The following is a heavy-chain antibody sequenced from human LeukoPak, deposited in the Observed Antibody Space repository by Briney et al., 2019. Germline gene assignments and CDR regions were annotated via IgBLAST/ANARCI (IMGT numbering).Heavy chain of an antibody. CDR1: GGSISSYY. Sequence: PSETLSLTCTVSGGSISSYYWSWIRQPAGKGLEWIGRIYTSGSTNYNPSLKSRVTMSVDTSKNQFSLKLSSVTAADTAVYYCARENRLGYCSSSSCSNWFDPWGQGTLVTVSS. J-gene: IGHJ5*02. D-gene: IGHD2-2*01. V-gene: IGHV4-4*07. CDR2: IYTSGST. CDR3: ARENRLGYCSSSSCSNWFDP.